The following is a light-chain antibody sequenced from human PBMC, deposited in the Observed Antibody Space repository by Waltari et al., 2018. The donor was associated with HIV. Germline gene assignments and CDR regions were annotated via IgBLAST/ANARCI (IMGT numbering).Light chain of an antibody. CDR2: DVS. CDR3: SSYTSSSTWV. Sequence: QSALTQPASVSGSPGQSITISCTGTSSDIGRYNYVSWHQQHPGKAPKLMISDVSRRPSGVSNRFSGSKSGNTASLTISGLQAEDEADYYCSSYTSSSTWVFGGGTKLTVL. V-gene: IGLV2-14*03. CDR1: SSDIGRYNY. J-gene: IGLJ3*02.